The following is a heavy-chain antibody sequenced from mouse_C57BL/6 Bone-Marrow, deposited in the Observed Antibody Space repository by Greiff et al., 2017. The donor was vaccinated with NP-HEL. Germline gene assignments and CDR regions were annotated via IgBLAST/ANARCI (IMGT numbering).Heavy chain of an antibody. CDR2: INPNYGTT. CDR3: ARGNDGYYVGFAY. V-gene: IGHV1-39*01. Sequence: VHVKQSGPELVKPGASVKISCKASGYSFTDYNMNWVKQSNGKSLEWIGVINPNYGTTSYNQKFKGKATLTVDQSSSTAYMQLNSLTSEDSAVYYCARGNDGYYVGFAYWGQGTLVTVSA. CDR1: GYSFTDYN. J-gene: IGHJ3*01. D-gene: IGHD2-3*01.